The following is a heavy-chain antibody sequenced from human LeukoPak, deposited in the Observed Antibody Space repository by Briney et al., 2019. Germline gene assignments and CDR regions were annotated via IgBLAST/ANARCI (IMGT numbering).Heavy chain of an antibody. V-gene: IGHV1-69*04. D-gene: IGHD2-2*01. CDR3: ASHGDCSSTSCP. Sequence: ASVKVSCKASGYTFTSYDINWVRQATGQGLGWMGRIIPILGIANYAQKFQGRVTITADKSTSTAYMELSSLRSEDTAVYYCASHGDCSSTSCPWGQGTLVTVSS. J-gene: IGHJ5*02. CDR1: GYTFTSYD. CDR2: IIPILGIA.